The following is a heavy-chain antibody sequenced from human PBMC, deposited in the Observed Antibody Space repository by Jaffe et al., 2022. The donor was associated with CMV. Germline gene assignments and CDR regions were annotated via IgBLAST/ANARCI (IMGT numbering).Heavy chain of an antibody. J-gene: IGHJ6*02. CDR2: IKQDGSEK. CDR3: AREDLRQWLVEYYYYGMDV. D-gene: IGHD6-19*01. V-gene: IGHV3-7*01. CDR1: GFTFSSYW. Sequence: EVQLVESGGGLVQPGGSLRLSCAASGFTFSSYWMSWVRQAPGKGLEWVANIKQDGSEKYYVDSVKGRFTISRDNAKNSLYLQMNSLRAEDTAVYYCAREDLRQWLVEYYYYGMDVWGQGTTVTVSS.